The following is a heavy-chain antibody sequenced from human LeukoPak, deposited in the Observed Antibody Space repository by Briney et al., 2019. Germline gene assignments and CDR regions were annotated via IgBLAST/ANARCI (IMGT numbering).Heavy chain of an antibody. CDR3: ARIGYYYDGSGYYYVGRYYFDY. D-gene: IGHD3-22*01. Sequence: SETLSLTCAVYGGSFSGYYWSWIRQPPGKGLEWMGEINHSGSTNYNPSLKSRVTISVDTSKNQFSLKLSSVTAADTAVYYCARIGYYYDGSGYYYVGRYYFDYWGQGTLVTVSS. J-gene: IGHJ4*02. CDR1: GGSFSGYY. V-gene: IGHV4-34*01. CDR2: INHSGST.